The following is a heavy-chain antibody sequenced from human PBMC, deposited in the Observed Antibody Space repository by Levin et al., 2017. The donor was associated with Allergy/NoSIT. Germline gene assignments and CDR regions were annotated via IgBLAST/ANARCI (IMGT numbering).Heavy chain of an antibody. V-gene: IGHV3-74*01. Sequence: LSLTCAASGFTFSSYTMHWVRQAPGKGLVWVARINSDGSTISYADSVKGRFTISRDNAKNTLFLQLNSLRAEDTAVYYCARFTSGYLLSYFDYWGQGNLVTFSS. D-gene: IGHD3-22*01. CDR2: INSDGSTI. CDR3: ARFTSGYLLSYFDY. J-gene: IGHJ4*02. CDR1: GFTFSSYT.